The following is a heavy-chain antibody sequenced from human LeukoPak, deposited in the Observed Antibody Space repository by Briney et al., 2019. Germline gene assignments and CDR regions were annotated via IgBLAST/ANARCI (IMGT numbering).Heavy chain of an antibody. CDR3: ARGYYYDSSAYYYYYY. D-gene: IGHD3-22*01. CDR2: VYYTGGT. CDR1: GDSISNSY. J-gene: IGHJ4*02. V-gene: IGHV4-59*12. Sequence: PSETLSLTCTVSGDSISNSYWSWIRQPPGKGLEWIGYVYYTGGTNYNPSLKNRVSISVDTSKNQFSLKLSSVTAADTAVYYCARGYYYDSSAYYYYYYWGQGTLVTVSS.